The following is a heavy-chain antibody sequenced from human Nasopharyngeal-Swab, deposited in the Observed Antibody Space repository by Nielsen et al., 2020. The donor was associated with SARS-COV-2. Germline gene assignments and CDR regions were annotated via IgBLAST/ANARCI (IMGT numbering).Heavy chain of an antibody. CDR1: EFNFSSYA. CDR2: ISGSGGST. V-gene: IGHV3-23*01. CDR3: AKDGGITMVRGVLDY. Sequence: GESLKISCAASEFNFSSYAMSWVRQAPGKGLEWVPAISGSGGSTYYADSVKGRFTISSDNSKNTLYLQMNSLRAEETAVYYCAKDGGITMVRGVLDYWGQGTLVTVSS. J-gene: IGHJ4*02. D-gene: IGHD3-10*01.